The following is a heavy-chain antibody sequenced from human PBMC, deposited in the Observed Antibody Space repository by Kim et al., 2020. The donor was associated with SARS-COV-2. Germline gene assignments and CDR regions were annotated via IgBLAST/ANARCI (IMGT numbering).Heavy chain of an antibody. CDR3: FTMGGIAVAEAGYYYGMDV. V-gene: IGHV3-9*01. Sequence: GGSLRLSCAASGFTFDDYAMHWVRQAPGKGLEWVSGISWNSGSIGYADSVKGRFTISRDNAKNSLYLQMNSLRAEDTAWYYCFTMGGIAVAEAGYYYGMDVWGRGTTVTVSS. D-gene: IGHD6-19*01. CDR2: ISWNSGSI. J-gene: IGHJ6*02. CDR1: GFTFDDYA.